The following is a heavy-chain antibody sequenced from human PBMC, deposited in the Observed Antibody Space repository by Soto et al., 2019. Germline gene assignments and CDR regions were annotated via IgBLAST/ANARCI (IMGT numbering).Heavy chain of an antibody. J-gene: IGHJ4*02. V-gene: IGHV4-61*08. CDR1: GVSITNSDYY. CDR3: ARVRVRMTAIVFYFDS. D-gene: IGHD2-21*02. CDR2: IFHTGSA. Sequence: SETLSLTCSVSGVSITNSDYYWSWIRQPPGKGLEWIGYIFHTGSASYKSSLKGRVTFSVDTSKNQFSLNLNSVTAADTAVYFCARVRVRMTAIVFYFDSWGQGSLVTVSS.